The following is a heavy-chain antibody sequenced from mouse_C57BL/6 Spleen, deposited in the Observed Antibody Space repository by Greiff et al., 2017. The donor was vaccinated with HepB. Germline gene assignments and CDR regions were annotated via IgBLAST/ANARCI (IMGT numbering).Heavy chain of an antibody. J-gene: IGHJ4*01. V-gene: IGHV5-4*01. CDR2: ISDGGSYT. D-gene: IGHD1-1*01. CDR3: ARDYYGRSFLYAMDY. Sequence: EVQRVESGGGLVKPGGSLKLSCAASGFTFSSYAMSWVRQTPEKRLEWVATISDGGSYTYYPDNVKGRFTISRDNAKNNLYLQMSHLKSEDTAMYYCARDYYGRSFLYAMDYWGQGTSVTVSS. CDR1: GFTFSSYA.